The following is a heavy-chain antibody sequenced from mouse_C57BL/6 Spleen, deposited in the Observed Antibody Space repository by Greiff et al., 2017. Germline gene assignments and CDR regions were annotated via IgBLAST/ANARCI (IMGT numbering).Heavy chain of an antibody. V-gene: IGHV5-12*01. CDR3: AKPHYYGSSYGGFAY. Sequence: EVQLVESGGGLVQPGGSLKLSCAASGFTFSDYYMYWVRQTPEKRLEWVAYISNGGGSTYYPDTVKGRFTISRDNAKNTLYLQMSRLKSEDTAMYYCAKPHYYGSSYGGFAYWGQGTLVTVSA. CDR1: GFTFSDYY. D-gene: IGHD1-1*01. J-gene: IGHJ3*01. CDR2: ISNGGGST.